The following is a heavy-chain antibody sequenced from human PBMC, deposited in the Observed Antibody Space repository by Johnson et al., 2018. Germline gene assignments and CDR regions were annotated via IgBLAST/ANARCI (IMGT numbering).Heavy chain of an antibody. CDR3: TREASGSSSPWYYYYYMDV. CDR2: IRSKAYGGTT. J-gene: IGHJ6*03. V-gene: IGHV3-49*03. CDR1: GFTFDNYA. Sequence: VQLVESGGGLVQPGRSLRLSCTASGFTFDNYAMSWFRQAPGKGLEWVGIIRSKAYGGTTEYAASVKGRFTISRDDSKRIAYLQMNSLKTEDTAVYYCTREASGSSSPWYYYYYMDVWGKGTTVTFSS. D-gene: IGHD2-15*01.